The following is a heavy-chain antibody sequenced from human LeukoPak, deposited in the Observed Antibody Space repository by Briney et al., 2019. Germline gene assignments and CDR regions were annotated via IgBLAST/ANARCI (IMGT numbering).Heavy chain of an antibody. D-gene: IGHD3-22*01. CDR2: ISGSGVST. CDR1: GFTFSNYA. J-gene: IGHJ3*02. Sequence: GGSLRLSCAASGFTFSNYAMSWVRQAPGKGLEWVSGISGSGVSTYYADSVKGRFTISRDNSKNTLYLQMNSLRAEDTAVYYCAKSAGITMIVRDTFDIWGQGTMVTVSS. CDR3: AKSAGITMIVRDTFDI. V-gene: IGHV3-23*01.